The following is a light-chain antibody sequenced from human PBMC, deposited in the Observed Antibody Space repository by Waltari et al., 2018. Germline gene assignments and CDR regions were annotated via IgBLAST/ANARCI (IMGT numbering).Light chain of an antibody. CDR3: QHYVRLPVS. CDR1: QSVSRS. J-gene: IGKJ1*01. CDR2: GAS. V-gene: IGKV3-20*01. Sequence: TLSCRASQSVSRSLAWYQQKPGQAPRLLIYGASSRATGVPDRFSGSGSGTDFSLTISRLEPEDFAVYYCQHYVRLPVSFGQGTKVEIK.